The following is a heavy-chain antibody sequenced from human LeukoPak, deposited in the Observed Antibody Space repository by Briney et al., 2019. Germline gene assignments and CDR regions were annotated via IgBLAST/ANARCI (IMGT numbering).Heavy chain of an antibody. Sequence: PGGSLRLSCAASGFIFSIFGMHWVRQAPGKGLEWVSSISDTGGDTYYTDSVKGRFTISRDNSKSTLYLQMNSLRAEDTAVYYCAKDRIRGDSYWGQGTLVTVSS. J-gene: IGHJ4*02. D-gene: IGHD3-16*01. CDR1: GFIFSIFG. CDR2: ISDTGGDT. CDR3: AKDRIRGDSY. V-gene: IGHV3-23*01.